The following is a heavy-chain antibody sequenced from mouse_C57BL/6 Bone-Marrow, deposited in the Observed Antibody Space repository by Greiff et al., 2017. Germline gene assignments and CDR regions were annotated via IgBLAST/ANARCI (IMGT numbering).Heavy chain of an antibody. Sequence: QVQLQQSGAELARPGASVKLSCKASGYTFTSYGISWVKQRTGQGLEWIGEIYPRSGNPYYNEKFKGKATLTADKSSSTAYMELRSLTSEDSAVYFCAIYYGYDAAWFAYWGQGTLVTVSA. CDR2: IYPRSGNP. D-gene: IGHD2-2*01. V-gene: IGHV1-81*01. J-gene: IGHJ3*01. CDR1: GYTFTSYG. CDR3: AIYYGYDAAWFAY.